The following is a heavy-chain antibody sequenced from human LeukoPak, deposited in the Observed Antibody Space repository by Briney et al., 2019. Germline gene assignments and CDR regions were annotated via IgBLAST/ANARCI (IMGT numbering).Heavy chain of an antibody. CDR3: AKDLGVVVPAAPRAFDY. J-gene: IGHJ4*02. CDR1: GFTFSSYA. CDR2: ISGSGGST. D-gene: IGHD2-2*01. V-gene: IGHV3-23*01. Sequence: PGGSLRLSCAASGFTFSSYAMSWVRQAPGKGLEWVSAISGSGGSTYYADSVKGRFTISRDNSKNTLYLQMNSLRVEDTAVYYCAKDLGVVVPAAPRAFDYWGQGTLVTVSS.